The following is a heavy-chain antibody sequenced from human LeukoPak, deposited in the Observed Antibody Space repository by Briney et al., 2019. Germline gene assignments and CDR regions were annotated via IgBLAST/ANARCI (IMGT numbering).Heavy chain of an antibody. CDR3: ANHHYYDSSGYYPHWYFDL. V-gene: IGHV3-23*01. D-gene: IGHD3-22*01. CDR2: ISGSGAST. CDR1: GFILSTSA. J-gene: IGHJ2*01. Sequence: VGSLRLSCLTSGFILSTSAMSWVRQAPGKGLEWISGISGSGASTYYADSVKGRFTISRDDSRNTLYLQMNSLRGDDTAVYYCANHHYYDSSGYYPHWYFDLWGRGTLVTVSS.